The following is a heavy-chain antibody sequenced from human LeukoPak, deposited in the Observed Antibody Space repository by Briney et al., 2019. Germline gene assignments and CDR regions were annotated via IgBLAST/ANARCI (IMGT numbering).Heavy chain of an antibody. D-gene: IGHD3-3*01. CDR3: VSPERYDFWSGYNYYFDY. V-gene: IGHV4-39*01. CDR2: IYYSGST. Sequence: SETLSLTCTVSGGSISSSSYYWGWIRQPPGKGLEWIGSIYYSGSTYYNPSLKSRVTISVDTSKNQFSLKLSSVTAADTAVYYCVSPERYDFWSGYNYYFDYWGQGTLVTVSS. J-gene: IGHJ4*02. CDR1: GGSISSSSYY.